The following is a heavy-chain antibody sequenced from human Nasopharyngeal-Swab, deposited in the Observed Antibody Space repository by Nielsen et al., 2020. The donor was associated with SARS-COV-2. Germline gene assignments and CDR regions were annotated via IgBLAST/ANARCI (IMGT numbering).Heavy chain of an antibody. D-gene: IGHD3-3*01. CDR3: ARGPEYYDFWSGYYSWFDP. V-gene: IGHV4-59*13. Sequence: PGKGLEWIGYIYYSGSTNYNPSLKSRVTISVDTSKNQFSLKLSSVTAADPAVYYCARGPEYYDFWSGYYSWFDPWGQGTLVTVSS. J-gene: IGHJ5*02. CDR2: IYYSGST.